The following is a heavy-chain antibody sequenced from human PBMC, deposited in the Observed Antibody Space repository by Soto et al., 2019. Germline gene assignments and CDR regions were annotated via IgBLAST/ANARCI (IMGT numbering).Heavy chain of an antibody. Sequence: QVQMVQSGPEVKMPGASVKVSCKTSGYTFTAYGLAWLRQAPGQRPEWMGWVSTNDDRTNYARKFQGRVTMTTDTATTALSRQLCSLGTDDSAAYCCVSELIPDSSAYYHLAFWGQATPVTVSS. CDR3: VSELIPDSSAYYHLAF. J-gene: IGHJ1*01. D-gene: IGHD3-22*01. CDR1: GYTFTAYG. V-gene: IGHV1-18*01. CDR2: VSTNDDRT.